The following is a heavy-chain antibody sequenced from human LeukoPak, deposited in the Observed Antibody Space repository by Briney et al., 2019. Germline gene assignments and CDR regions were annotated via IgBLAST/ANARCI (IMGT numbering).Heavy chain of an antibody. D-gene: IGHD6-6*01. J-gene: IGHJ1*01. CDR2: IYHSGST. CDR1: GGSISGYY. Sequence: PSETLSLTCTVSGGSISGYYWSWTRQPPGKGLEWIGYIYHSGSTNYNPSLQSRVTISVDTSKNQFSLNLNSVTAADTAVYYCARGGAARLHFQNWGQGTLVTVSS. CDR3: ARGGAARLHFQN. V-gene: IGHV4-59*01.